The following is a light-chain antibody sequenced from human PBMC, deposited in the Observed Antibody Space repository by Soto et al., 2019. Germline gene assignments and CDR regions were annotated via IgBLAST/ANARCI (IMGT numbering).Light chain of an antibody. Sequence: EIILTQSPDTLSLSPGERATLSCRASQSVSSNLAWYQQKPGQAPRLLIYGASTRATGIPARFSGSGSGTEFTLTISSLQSEDFAVYYCQQRSNWPPTFGPGTKVD. V-gene: IGKV3-15*01. CDR1: QSVSSN. CDR3: QQRSNWPPT. J-gene: IGKJ3*01. CDR2: GAS.